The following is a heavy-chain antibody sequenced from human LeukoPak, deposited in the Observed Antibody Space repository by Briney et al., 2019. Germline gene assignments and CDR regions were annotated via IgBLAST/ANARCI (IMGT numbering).Heavy chain of an antibody. V-gene: IGHV3-74*01. D-gene: IGHD5-24*01. CDR2: IMSDGRST. CDR1: GFTFTTYG. CDR3: ARDSQFIGPLY. Sequence: GGSLRLSCAASGFTFTTYGMHWVRQAPGKGLVWVSRIMSDGRSTYADSVKGRFTISRDTAKNTLYLQMNGLRAEDTAVYYCARDSQFIGPLYWGQGTLVTVSS. J-gene: IGHJ4*02.